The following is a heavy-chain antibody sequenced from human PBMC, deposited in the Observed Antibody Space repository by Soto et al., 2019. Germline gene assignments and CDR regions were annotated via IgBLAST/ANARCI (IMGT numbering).Heavy chain of an antibody. D-gene: IGHD3-10*01. CDR1: GGSISSGGYY. CDR2: IYYSGST. CDR3: ARSRGGGTSKGPRNWFDP. V-gene: IGHV4-31*01. J-gene: IGHJ5*02. Sequence: QVQLQESGPGLVKPSQTLSLTCTVSGGSISSGGYYWSWIRQHPGKGLEWIGYIYYSGSTYYNPTIQSPVTVSVETAQNQFSLKLSSVTAADTAVYYCARSRGGGTSKGPRNWFDPWGQGTLVTVSS.